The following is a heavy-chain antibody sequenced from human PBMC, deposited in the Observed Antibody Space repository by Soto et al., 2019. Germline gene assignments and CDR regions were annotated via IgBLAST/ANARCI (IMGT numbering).Heavy chain of an antibody. CDR1: GLPLGPYW. CDR3: AKSLSAIPGDS. J-gene: IGHJ4*02. V-gene: IGHV3-7*05. CDR2: IKQDGSER. D-gene: IGHD2-2*01. Sequence: EVQLVESGGGLVQSGGSWRLSVPASGLPLGPYWLTGVRRGPGPGPGGVPKIKQDGSERYYADSVKGRFTISRDNAKSSLYLQMTSLRAEDTAVYHCAKSLSAIPGDSWGQGTLVTVSS.